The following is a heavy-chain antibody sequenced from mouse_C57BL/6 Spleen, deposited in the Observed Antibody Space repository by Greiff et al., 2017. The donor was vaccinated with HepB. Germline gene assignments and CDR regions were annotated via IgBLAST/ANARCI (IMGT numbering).Heavy chain of an antibody. CDR3: ARWEEQCYFDY. D-gene: IGHD6-1*01. CDR1: GYAFSSSW. Sequence: VQLQQSGPELVKPGASVKISCKASGYAFSSSWMNWVKQRPGKGLEWIGRIYPGDGDTNYNGKFKGKATLTADKSSSTADMQLSSLTSEDSAVYFCARWEEQCYFDYWGQGTTLTVSS. J-gene: IGHJ2*01. V-gene: IGHV1-82*01. CDR2: IYPGDGDT.